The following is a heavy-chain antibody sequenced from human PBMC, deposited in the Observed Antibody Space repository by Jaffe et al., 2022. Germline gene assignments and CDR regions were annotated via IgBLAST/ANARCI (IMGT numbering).Heavy chain of an antibody. CDR3: ARDRGGYCSSTSCYAVDMDV. Sequence: EVQLVESGGGLVKPGGSLRLSCAASGFTFSSYSMNWVRQAPGKGLEWVSSISSSSSYIYYADSVKGRFTISRDNAKNSLYLQMNSLRAEDTAVYYCARDRGGYCSSTSCYAVDMDVWGKGTTVTVSS. D-gene: IGHD2-2*01. J-gene: IGHJ6*03. V-gene: IGHV3-21*01. CDR2: ISSSSSYI. CDR1: GFTFSSYS.